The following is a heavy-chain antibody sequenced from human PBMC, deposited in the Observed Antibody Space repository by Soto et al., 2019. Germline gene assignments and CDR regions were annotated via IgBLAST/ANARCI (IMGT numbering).Heavy chain of an antibody. D-gene: IGHD2-2*03. V-gene: IGHV1-46*01. CDR3: ARDSGYCSSTSCLDY. CDR1: GYTFTSYY. CDR2: INPSGGST. J-gene: IGHJ4*02. Sequence: QVQLVQSGAEVKKPGASVKVSCKASGYTFTSYYMHWVRQAPGQGLEWMGIINPSGGSTSYAQKFQGRVTMTRDTSTSTVYMELSSLRSEDTTVYYCARDSGYCSSTSCLDYWGQGTLVTVSS.